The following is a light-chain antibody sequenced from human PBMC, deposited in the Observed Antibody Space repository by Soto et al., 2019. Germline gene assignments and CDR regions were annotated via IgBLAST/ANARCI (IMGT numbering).Light chain of an antibody. V-gene: IGKV1-5*03. CDR2: KAS. CDR1: QSFSSW. J-gene: IGKJ1*01. CDR3: QQSYSTPRT. Sequence: DIQMTQSPSTLSASVGDRVTITCRASQSFSSWLAWSQQKPGKAPKVLIYKASSLESGVPSRLSGSGSETEFTLTISSLQPEDFATYYCQQSYSTPRTFGQGTKVEIK.